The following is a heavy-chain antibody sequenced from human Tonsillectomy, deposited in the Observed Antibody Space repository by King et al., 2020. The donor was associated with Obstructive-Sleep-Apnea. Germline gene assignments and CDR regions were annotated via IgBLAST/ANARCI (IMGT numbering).Heavy chain of an antibody. D-gene: IGHD4-17*01. Sequence: QLQESGPGLVKPSQTLSLTCTVSGGSISSGGYFWSWIRQHPGKGLEWIGYIYYSGSTYSNPSFKSRVTISVDTSKNQFSLKLSSVTAADTAVYYCARADTYGDIYYFDYWGQGTLVTVSS. J-gene: IGHJ4*02. CDR1: GGSISSGGYF. CDR3: ARADTYGDIYYFDY. V-gene: IGHV4-31*03. CDR2: IYYSGST.